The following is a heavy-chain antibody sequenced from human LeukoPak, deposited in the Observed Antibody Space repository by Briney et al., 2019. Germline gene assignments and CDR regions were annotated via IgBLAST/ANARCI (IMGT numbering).Heavy chain of an antibody. CDR3: ARRTGNWYFDL. CDR2: ISSNGGST. Sequence: GGSLRLSCAASGFTFSSYAMHWVRQAPGKGLEYVSAISSNGGSTYYANSVKGRFTISRDNSKNTLYLQMGSLRAEDMAVYYCARRTGNWYFDLWGRGTLVTVSS. V-gene: IGHV3-64*01. CDR1: GFTFSSYA. D-gene: IGHD1-1*01. J-gene: IGHJ2*01.